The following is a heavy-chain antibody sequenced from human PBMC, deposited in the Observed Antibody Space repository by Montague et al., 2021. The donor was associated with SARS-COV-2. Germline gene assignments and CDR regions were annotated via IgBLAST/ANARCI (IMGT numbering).Heavy chain of an antibody. CDR2: IYYSGST. Sequence: SETLSLTCTVSGGSIRTSSYYWGWIRQPPGKGLDWIGSIYYSGSTYYNTPLKSRVTISVDTSKNQFSLKLSSVTAADTAVYYCAMRGGTLDTFDIWGQGAMVIVSS. D-gene: IGHD1-1*01. CDR3: AMRGGTLDTFDI. J-gene: IGHJ3*02. CDR1: GGSIRTSSYY. V-gene: IGHV4-39*01.